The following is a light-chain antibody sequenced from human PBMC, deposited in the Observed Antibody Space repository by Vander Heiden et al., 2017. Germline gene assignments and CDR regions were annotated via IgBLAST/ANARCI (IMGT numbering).Light chain of an antibody. J-gene: IGLJ2*01. CDR2: DNN. CDR1: SSNIGNNY. V-gene: IGLV1-51*01. CDR3: GTWDSSLSEGV. Sequence: QSVLTPPPSVSAAPGQKVTISCSGSSSNIGNNYVSWYQQLPGTAPKLLIYDNNKRPSGIPDRFSGSKSGTSATLGIIGLQTGDEADYYCGTWDSSLSEGVFGGGTKLTVL.